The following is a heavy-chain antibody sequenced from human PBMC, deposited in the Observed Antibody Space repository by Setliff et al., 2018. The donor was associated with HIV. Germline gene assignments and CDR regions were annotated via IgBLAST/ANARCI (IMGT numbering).Heavy chain of an antibody. D-gene: IGHD3-10*01. J-gene: IGHJ4*02. Sequence: SETLSLTCAVSNYFISSGYYWDWIRQPPGKGLEWIGSIYHSGSTYYNPSLKTRVTISVDTSKNQFSLKLSSVTATDTAVYYCAREMGGYGSGTYNRGQGTLVTVSS. CDR1: NYFISSGYY. CDR2: IYHSGST. V-gene: IGHV4-38-2*02. CDR3: AREMGGYGSGTYN.